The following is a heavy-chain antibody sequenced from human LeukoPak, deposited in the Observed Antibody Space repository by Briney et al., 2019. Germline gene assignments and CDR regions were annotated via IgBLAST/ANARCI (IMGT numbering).Heavy chain of an antibody. Sequence: PSETLSLTCAVYGGSFSGYYWSWIRQPPGKGLEWIGYIYYSGSTYYNPSLKSRVTISVDTSKNQFSLKLSSVTAADTAVYYCAREGYCSSTSCLDYWGQGTLVTVSS. D-gene: IGHD2-2*01. J-gene: IGHJ4*02. CDR1: GGSFSGYY. V-gene: IGHV4-30-4*08. CDR2: IYYSGST. CDR3: AREGYCSSTSCLDY.